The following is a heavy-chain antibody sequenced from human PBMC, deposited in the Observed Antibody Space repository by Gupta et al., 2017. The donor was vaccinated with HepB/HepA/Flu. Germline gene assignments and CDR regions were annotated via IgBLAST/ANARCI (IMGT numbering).Heavy chain of an antibody. J-gene: IGHJ4*02. CDR2: MNPSSGNT. V-gene: IGHV1-8*01. CDR3: ARGTRTFDY. Sequence: QVQLVQSGAEVKKHGASVKVSCKASGYYFTSYDVSWVRQATCQGLEWMGWMNPSSGNTGYRQKFQGRVTMTRDTSISTAYMELSSLRSEDTAVYYCARGTRTFDYWGQGTLVTVSS. CDR1: GYYFTSYD.